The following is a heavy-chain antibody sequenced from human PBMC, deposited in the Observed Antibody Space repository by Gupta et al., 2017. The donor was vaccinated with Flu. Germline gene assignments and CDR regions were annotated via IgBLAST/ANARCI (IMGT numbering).Heavy chain of an antibody. J-gene: IGHJ4*02. CDR3: ARGKIVGATYYFDY. V-gene: IGHV3-33*01. CDR1: GFTFSSYG. Sequence: QVQLVESGGGVVQPGRSLRLSCAASGFTFSSYGMHWVRQAPGKGLEWGAVIWYDGSNKYYADSVKGRFTISRDNSKNTLYLQMNSLRAEDTAVYYCARGKIVGATYYFDYWGQGTLVTVSS. D-gene: IGHD1-26*01. CDR2: IWYDGSNK.